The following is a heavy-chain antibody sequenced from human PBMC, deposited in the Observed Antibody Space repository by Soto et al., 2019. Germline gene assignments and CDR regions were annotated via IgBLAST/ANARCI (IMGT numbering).Heavy chain of an antibody. D-gene: IGHD2-2*01. CDR2: ISAYNGNT. J-gene: IGHJ4*02. Sequence: ASVKVSCKASGYTFTSYGISWVRQAPGQGLEWMGWISAYNGNTNYAQKLQGRVTMTTDTSTSTAYMELRSLRSDDTAVYYCARSPGEVVPAAPFAYWGQGTLVTVSS. V-gene: IGHV1-18*01. CDR3: ARSPGEVVPAAPFAY. CDR1: GYTFTSYG.